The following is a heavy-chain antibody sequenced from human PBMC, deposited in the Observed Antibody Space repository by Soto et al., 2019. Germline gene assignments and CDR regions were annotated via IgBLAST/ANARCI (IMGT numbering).Heavy chain of an antibody. J-gene: IGHJ6*02. CDR3: ARDRQDAITRHYYYGMDV. CDR2: INPSGGST. V-gene: IGHV1-46*01. Sequence: ASVKVSCKASGYTFTSYYMHWVRQAPGQGLEWMGIINPSGGSTSYAQKFQGRVTMTRDTSTSTVYMELSSLRSEDTAVYYCARDRQDAITRHYYYGMDVWGQGTTVTVSS. D-gene: IGHD2-2*01. CDR1: GYTFTSYY.